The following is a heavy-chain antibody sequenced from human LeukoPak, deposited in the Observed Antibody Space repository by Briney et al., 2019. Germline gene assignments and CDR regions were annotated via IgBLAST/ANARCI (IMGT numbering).Heavy chain of an antibody. CDR3: ATYYDFWSAYRSDY. D-gene: IGHD3-3*01. Sequence: GGSLRLSCAASGFTFSTYAMHWVRQAPGKGREWVAVMSYDGSNKYYGDSVKGRFTISRDNSKNTLYLQMNSLRAEDTAVYYCATYYDFWSAYRSDYWGQGTLVTVSS. J-gene: IGHJ4*02. CDR1: GFTFSTYA. V-gene: IGHV3-30*07. CDR2: MSYDGSNK.